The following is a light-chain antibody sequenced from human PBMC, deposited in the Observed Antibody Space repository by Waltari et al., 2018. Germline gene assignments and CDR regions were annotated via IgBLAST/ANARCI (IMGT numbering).Light chain of an antibody. J-gene: IGLJ3*02. CDR3: AAWDDSLNGPDWV. Sequence: QSVLTQPPSASGTPGQRVTISCSGSGSNIGSNTVNWSQQLPGTAPKLLIYSNSQRPSGVPDRFSGSKSGTSSSLAISGLQSEDEADYYCAAWDDSLNGPDWVFGGGTKLTVL. CDR1: GSNIGSNT. V-gene: IGLV1-44*01. CDR2: SNS.